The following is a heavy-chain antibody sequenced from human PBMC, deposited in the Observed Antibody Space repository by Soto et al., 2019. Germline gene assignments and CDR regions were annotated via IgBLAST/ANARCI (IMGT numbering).Heavy chain of an antibody. CDR3: ARITYYYDSSGYYYFDY. J-gene: IGHJ4*02. CDR1: GFTFSSYW. CDR2: IKQDGSEK. D-gene: IGHD3-22*01. Sequence: GESLKISCAASGFTFSSYWMSWVRQAPGKGLEWVANIKQDGSEKYYVDSVKGRFTISRDNAKNSLYLQMNSLRAEDTAVYYCARITYYYDSSGYYYFDYWGQGTLVTVSS. V-gene: IGHV3-7*01.